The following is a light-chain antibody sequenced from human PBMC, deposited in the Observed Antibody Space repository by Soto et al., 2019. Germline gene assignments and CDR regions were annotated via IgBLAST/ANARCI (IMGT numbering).Light chain of an antibody. V-gene: IGKV3-20*01. CDR1: QSVSSSY. CDR3: QQYQT. CDR2: GAS. J-gene: IGKJ1*01. Sequence: EIVLTQSPGTLSLSPGERATLSCRASQSVSSSYLAWYQQKPGQAPRLLIYGASSRATGIPDRFSGSGSGTDFILTISRLEPEDFAVYYCQQYQTFGQGTKVEIK.